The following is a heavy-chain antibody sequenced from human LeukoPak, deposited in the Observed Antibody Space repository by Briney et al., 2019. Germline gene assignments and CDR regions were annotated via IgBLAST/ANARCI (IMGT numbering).Heavy chain of an antibody. D-gene: IGHD3-10*01. V-gene: IGHV4-34*01. CDR1: GFTFSSYS. CDR2: INHSGRT. CDR3: ARGVDYYGV. J-gene: IGHJ4*02. Sequence: GSLRLSCAVSGFTFSSYSMNWVRQPPGKGLEWIGEINHSGRTNYNPSLKSRVTISVDTSKKQFSLKLSSVTAADTAVYYCARGVDYYGVWGQGTLVTVSS.